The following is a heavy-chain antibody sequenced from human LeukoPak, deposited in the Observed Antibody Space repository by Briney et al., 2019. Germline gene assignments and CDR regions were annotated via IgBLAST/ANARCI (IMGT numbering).Heavy chain of an antibody. D-gene: IGHD3-22*01. J-gene: IGHJ4*02. CDR2: INHSGST. CDR3: ARGLLSSGYYTDY. V-gene: IGHV4-34*01. CDR1: GGSFSGYY. Sequence: SETLSLTCAVYGGSFSGYYWSWVRQPPGKGLEWIGEINHSGSTNYNPCLTSRVTISVETSKNQFSLKLSSVTAADTAVYYCARGLLSSGYYTDYWGQGTLVTVSS.